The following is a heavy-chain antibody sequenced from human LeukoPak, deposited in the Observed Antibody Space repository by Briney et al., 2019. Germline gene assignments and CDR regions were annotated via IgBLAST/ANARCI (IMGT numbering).Heavy chain of an antibody. CDR2: INPNSGDT. CDR1: GYIFTGYY. CDR3: ARGLARTSMVTRGGVRFDY. Sequence: ASVKVSCKASGYIFTGYYMHWVRQAPGQGLEWMGWINPNSGDTNYAQKFQGRVTMTRDTSISTAYMELSRLRSDDTAVYYCARGLARTSMVTRGGVRFDYWGQGTLVTVSS. J-gene: IGHJ4*02. V-gene: IGHV1-2*02. D-gene: IGHD5-18*01.